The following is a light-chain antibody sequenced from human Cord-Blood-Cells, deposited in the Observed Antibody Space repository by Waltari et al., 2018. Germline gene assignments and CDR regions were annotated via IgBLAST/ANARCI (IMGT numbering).Light chain of an antibody. CDR2: WAS. CDR3: QQYYSTPYS. Sequence: DIVMTQSPDSLAVSLGERATIKCKYSQSVLYCSNNKNYLAWYQQKPGQPPKLLIYWASTRESGVPDLFSGSGSGTDFTLTISSLQAEDVAVYYCQQYYSTPYSFGQGTKLEIK. V-gene: IGKV4-1*01. CDR1: QSVLYCSNNKNY. J-gene: IGKJ2*03.